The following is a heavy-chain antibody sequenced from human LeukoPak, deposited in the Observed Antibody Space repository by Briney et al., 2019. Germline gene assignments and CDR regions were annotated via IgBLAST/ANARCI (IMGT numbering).Heavy chain of an antibody. CDR1: DGSFSGYY. Sequence: SETLSLTCAVYDGSFSGYYWSWIRQPPGKGLEWIGEINHSGSTNYNPSLKSRVTISVDTSKNQFSLKLSSVTAADTAVYYCARGYSSSWYGTTRYFDYWGQGTLVTVSS. CDR2: INHSGST. D-gene: IGHD6-13*01. CDR3: ARGYSSSWYGTTRYFDY. J-gene: IGHJ4*02. V-gene: IGHV4-34*01.